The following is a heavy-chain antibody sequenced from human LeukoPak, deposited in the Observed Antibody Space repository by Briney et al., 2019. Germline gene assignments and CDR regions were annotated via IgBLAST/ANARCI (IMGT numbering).Heavy chain of an antibody. Sequence: SETLSLTCTVSGGSISSGGHSWSWIRQPPGKGLEWIGYIYHSGSPYYNPSLKNRVTISVDRSKNQFSLKLSSVTAADTAVYYCARLIRATNGMDVWGQGTTVTVSS. CDR1: GGSISSGGHS. J-gene: IGHJ6*02. CDR3: ARLIRATNGMDV. CDR2: IYHSGSP. V-gene: IGHV4-30-2*01. D-gene: IGHD1-26*01.